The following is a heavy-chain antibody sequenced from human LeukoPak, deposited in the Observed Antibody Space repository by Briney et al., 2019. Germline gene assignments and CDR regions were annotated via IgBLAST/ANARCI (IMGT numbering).Heavy chain of an antibody. CDR2: IGSSTSTTI. J-gene: IGHJ4*03. Sequence: GGSLRLSCAASGFTFSSYSLNWVRQAPGKGLERLSDIGSSTSTTISYADSVRGRFTISRDNAKNSLYLQMNSLRDEDTAVYYCARDHFYSFDYWGQGTTVTVSS. D-gene: IGHD2/OR15-2a*01. V-gene: IGHV3-48*02. CDR1: GFTFSSYS. CDR3: ARDHFYSFDY.